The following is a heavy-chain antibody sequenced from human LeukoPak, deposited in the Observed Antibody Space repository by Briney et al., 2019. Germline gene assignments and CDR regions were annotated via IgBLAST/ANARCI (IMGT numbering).Heavy chain of an antibody. CDR1: GFNFDRLA. CDR3: VKDLAYYYSGELYFDS. J-gene: IGHJ4*02. CDR2: INNVATTT. Sequence: PGGSLRLSCSASGFNFDRLAMHWVRQAPGKGLEYVSTINNVATTTHYADSVRDRFTISRDNVKHILFLQMTGLRVEDTATYYCVKDLAYYYSGELYFDSWGQGTQVTVSS. V-gene: IGHV3-64D*06. D-gene: IGHD5-12*01.